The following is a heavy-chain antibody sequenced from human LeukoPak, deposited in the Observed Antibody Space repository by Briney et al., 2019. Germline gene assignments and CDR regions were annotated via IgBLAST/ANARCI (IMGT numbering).Heavy chain of an antibody. V-gene: IGHV4-59*01. J-gene: IGHJ4*02. Sequence: PSETLSLTCTVSGGSISSYYWSWIRQPPGKGLEWMGYIYYSGSTNYNPSLMSRVTISVDTSKNQFSLKLSSVTAADTAVYYCARRFRPAVAPGYYFDYWGQGTLVTVSS. CDR2: IYYSGST. CDR1: GGSISSYY. D-gene: IGHD6-19*01. CDR3: ARRFRPAVAPGYYFDY.